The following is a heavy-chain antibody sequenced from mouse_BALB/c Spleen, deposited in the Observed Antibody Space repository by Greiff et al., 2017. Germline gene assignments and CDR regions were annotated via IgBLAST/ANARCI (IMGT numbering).Heavy chain of an antibody. D-gene: IGHD4-1*01. J-gene: IGHJ1*01. Sequence: VQLQQSGAELAKPGASVKMSCKASGYTFTSYWMHWVKQRPGQGLEWIGYINPSTGYTEYNQKFKDKAILTADKSSSTAYMQLSSLTSEDSAVYYCARLTGTRYFDVWGAGTTVTVSS. CDR1: GYTFTSYW. CDR3: ARLTGTRYFDV. CDR2: INPSTGYT. V-gene: IGHV1-7*01.